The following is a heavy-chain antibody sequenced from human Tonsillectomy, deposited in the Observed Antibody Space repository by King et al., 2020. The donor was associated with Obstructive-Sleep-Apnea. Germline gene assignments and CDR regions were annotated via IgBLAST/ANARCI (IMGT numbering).Heavy chain of an antibody. Sequence: VQLVESGGGVVQPGRSLRLSCAASGFTFSSYAMHWVRQAPGKGLEWVAVISYDGSNKYYADSVKGRFTISRDNSKNTLYLQMNSLRAEDTAVYYCARDLIVVVPAAILASAALDYWGQGTLVTVSS. D-gene: IGHD2-2*01. V-gene: IGHV3-30*04. CDR3: ARDLIVVVPAAILASAALDY. CDR2: ISYDGSNK. CDR1: GFTFSSYA. J-gene: IGHJ4*02.